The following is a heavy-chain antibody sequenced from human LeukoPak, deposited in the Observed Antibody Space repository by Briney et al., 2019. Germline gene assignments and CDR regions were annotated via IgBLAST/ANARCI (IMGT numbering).Heavy chain of an antibody. CDR3: ARSSSGIPHAFDI. J-gene: IGHJ3*02. Sequence: GGSLRLSCAASGFTFSSYAMHWVRQAPGKGLEWVAVISYDGSNKYYADSVKGRFTISRDNSKNTLYLQMNSLRAEDTAVYYCARSSSGIPHAFDIWGQGTMVTVSS. D-gene: IGHD3-10*01. V-gene: IGHV3-30*04. CDR2: ISYDGSNK. CDR1: GFTFSSYA.